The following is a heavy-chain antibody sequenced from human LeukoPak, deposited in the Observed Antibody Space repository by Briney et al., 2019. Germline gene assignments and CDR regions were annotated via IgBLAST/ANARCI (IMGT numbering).Heavy chain of an antibody. CDR3: ARDSPTSHDYGDYGASYWYFDL. CDR1: GGSISSGSYY. D-gene: IGHD4-17*01. CDR2: IYTSGST. V-gene: IGHV4-61*02. Sequence: PSETLSLTCTVSGGSISSGSYYWRWIRQPAGKGLEWIGRIYTSGSTNYNPSLKSRVTISVDTSKNQFSLKLSSVTAADTAVYYCARDSPTSHDYGDYGASYWYFDLWGCGTLVTVSS. J-gene: IGHJ2*01.